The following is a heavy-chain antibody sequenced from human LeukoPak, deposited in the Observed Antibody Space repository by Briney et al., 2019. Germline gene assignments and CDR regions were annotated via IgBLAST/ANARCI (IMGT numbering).Heavy chain of an antibody. CDR3: ASQPPNYGGNPEPFDY. J-gene: IGHJ4*02. Sequence: ASVKVSCKASGYTFTGYYMHWVRQAPGQGLEWMGIINPSGGSTSYAQKFQGRVTMTRDTSTSTVYMELSSLRSEDTAVYYCASQPPNYGGNPEPFDYWGQGTLVTVSS. CDR2: INPSGGST. V-gene: IGHV1-46*01. CDR1: GYTFTGYY. D-gene: IGHD4-23*01.